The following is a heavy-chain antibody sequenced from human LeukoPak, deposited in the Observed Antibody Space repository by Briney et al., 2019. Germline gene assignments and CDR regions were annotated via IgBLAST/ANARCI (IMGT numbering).Heavy chain of an antibody. CDR2: ITSSSGSTI. D-gene: IGHD2-8*01. J-gene: IGHJ4*02. V-gene: IGHV3-48*04. CDR1: GFTFSRYS. CDR3: ARKRYADY. Sequence: GGSLRLSCAASGFTFSRYSMNWVRQAPGKGLEWVSSITSSSGSTIYYADSVKGRFTISRDNAKNSLYLQMNSLRAEDTAVYYCARKRYADYWGQGTLVTVSS.